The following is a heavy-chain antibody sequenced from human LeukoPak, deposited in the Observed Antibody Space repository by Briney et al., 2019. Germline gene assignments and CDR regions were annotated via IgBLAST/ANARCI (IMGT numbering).Heavy chain of an antibody. CDR3: ARVGILTGYYSDAFDY. V-gene: IGHV4-4*02. D-gene: IGHD3-9*01. J-gene: IGHJ4*02. CDR2: IYHSGST. CDR1: GGSISSSNW. Sequence: SGTLSLTRAVSGGSISSSNWWSWVRQPPGKGLEWIGEIYHSGSTNYNPSLKSRVTISVDKSKNQFSLKLSSVTAADTAVYYCARVGILTGYYSDAFDYWGQGTLVTVSS.